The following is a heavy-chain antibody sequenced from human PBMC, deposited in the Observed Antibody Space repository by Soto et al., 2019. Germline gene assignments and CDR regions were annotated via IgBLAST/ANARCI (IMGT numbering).Heavy chain of an antibody. CDR1: GYTLIEVS. V-gene: IGHV1-24*01. J-gene: IGHJ4*02. Sequence: ASVKVSCKVSGYTLIEVSMHWVRQAPGKGLEWMGGFDTEDGETIYAQKFQGRVTMTEDTSTDTAYMELSSLRSDDTAVYYCAIPDYNDGSPHYSDYWGKGTQVTVAS. CDR2: FDTEDGET. D-gene: IGHD3-22*01. CDR3: AIPDYNDGSPHYSDY.